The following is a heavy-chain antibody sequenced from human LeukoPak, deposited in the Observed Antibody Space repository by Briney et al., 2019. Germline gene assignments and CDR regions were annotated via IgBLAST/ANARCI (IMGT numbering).Heavy chain of an antibody. Sequence: PGGSLRLSCAASGFIVSSNYMNWVRQAPGKGLEWVSVIYSGGSTYYADSVKGRFTISRDKSKNTLYLQMNCLRAEDTAVYYCARSSLKLWTYDSWGQGTLVTVSS. CDR3: ARSSLKLWTYDS. V-gene: IGHV3-66*01. CDR2: IYSGGST. D-gene: IGHD3-16*01. CDR1: GFIVSSNY. J-gene: IGHJ5*02.